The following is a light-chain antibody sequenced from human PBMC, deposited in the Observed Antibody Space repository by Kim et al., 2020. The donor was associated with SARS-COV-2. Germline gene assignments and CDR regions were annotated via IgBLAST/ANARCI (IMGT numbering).Light chain of an antibody. CDR2: QDN. V-gene: IGLV3-1*01. J-gene: IGLJ1*01. CDR3: QAWDSSTKV. CDR1: KLGDKY. Sequence: SYELTQPPSVYVSPGQTASITCSGDKLGDKYACWYQQKPGQSPVLVIYQDNKRPSGIPERFSGSNSGNTATLTISETQAMDEADYYCQAWDSSTKVFGTG.